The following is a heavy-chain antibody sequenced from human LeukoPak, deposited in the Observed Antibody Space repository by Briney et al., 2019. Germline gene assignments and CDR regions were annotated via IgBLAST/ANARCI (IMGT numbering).Heavy chain of an antibody. J-gene: IGHJ4*02. V-gene: IGHV4-59*01. D-gene: IGHD6-6*01. CDR2: IYCRGST. CDR3: ARDSPPQYASSSAGFDY. Sequence: SETLSLTCTVSGDSIRNYYWSWIRQPPGKGLEWIGYIYCRGSTNYNPSLKSRVIISIDTSKNQFSLKMSSVTAADTAVYFCARDSPPQYASSSAGFDYWGQGTLVTVSS. CDR1: GDSIRNYY.